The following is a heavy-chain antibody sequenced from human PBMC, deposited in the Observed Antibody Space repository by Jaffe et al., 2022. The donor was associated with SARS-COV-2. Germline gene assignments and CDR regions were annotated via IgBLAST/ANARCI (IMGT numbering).Heavy chain of an antibody. CDR1: GFIFSDYY. Sequence: QVQLVESGGGLVKPGGSLRLSCAASGFIFSDYYMSWIRQAPGKGLEWISYISPTGDSISYADSVKGRFTISRDNGKKSLYLQMNSLRAEDTAVYYCATRADWFDPWGQGTLVTVSS. V-gene: IGHV3-11*01. CDR3: ATRADWFDP. J-gene: IGHJ5*02. CDR2: ISPTGDSI.